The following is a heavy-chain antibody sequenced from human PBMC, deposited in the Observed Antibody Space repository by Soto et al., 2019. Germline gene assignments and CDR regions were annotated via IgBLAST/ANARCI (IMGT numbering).Heavy chain of an antibody. CDR2: IIPIFGTA. D-gene: IGHD3-22*01. CDR3: ARFHYDSSIHFDY. CDR1: GGTFSSYA. V-gene: IGHV1-69*13. J-gene: IGHJ4*02. Sequence: ASVKVSCKASGGTFSSYAISWVRQAPGQGLEWMGGIIPIFGTANYAQKFQGRVTITADESTSTAYMELSSLRSEDTAVYYCARFHYDSSIHFDYWGQGTLVTVSS.